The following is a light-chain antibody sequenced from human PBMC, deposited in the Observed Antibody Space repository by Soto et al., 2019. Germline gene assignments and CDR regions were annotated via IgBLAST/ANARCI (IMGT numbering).Light chain of an antibody. CDR3: QQNSSIPIT. J-gene: IGKJ5*01. V-gene: IGKV1-39*01. CDR1: QSISTS. Sequence: IQMTKSPPSLCAAWGDRVTITCRASQSISTSLNWYRQKPGKAPDLLIYAASNLQSGVPSRFRGGGSGTDFTLTMTGLQPEDFTTYSCQQNSSIPITCGKGTRLEIK. CDR2: AAS.